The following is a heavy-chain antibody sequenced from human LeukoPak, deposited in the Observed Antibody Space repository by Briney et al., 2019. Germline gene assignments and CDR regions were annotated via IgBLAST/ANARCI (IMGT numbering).Heavy chain of an antibody. J-gene: IGHJ4*02. V-gene: IGHV4-59*01. CDR3: ARVKYSSGWEFDY. CDR1: GGSISSYY. CDR2: IYYSGST. Sequence: PSETLSLTCTVSGGSISSYYWSWIRQPRGRGLEWIGYIYYSGSTNYNPSLKSRVTISVDTSKNQFSLKLSSVTAADTAVYYCARVKYSSGWEFDYWGQGTLVTVSS. D-gene: IGHD6-19*01.